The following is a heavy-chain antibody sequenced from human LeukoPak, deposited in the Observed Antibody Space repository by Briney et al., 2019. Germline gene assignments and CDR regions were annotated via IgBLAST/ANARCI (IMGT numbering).Heavy chain of an antibody. CDR2: IKQDGSEK. D-gene: IGHD2-21*01. V-gene: IGHV3-7*01. CDR3: ARSPVALPRWGYYFDN. J-gene: IGHJ4*02. CDR1: GFTFSSYD. Sequence: PGGSLRLSCAASGFTFSSYDMSWVRQAPGKGLEWVANIKQDGSEKYYVDSVRGRFTISRDNAKNSLYLQMNSLRAEDTAVYYCARSPVALPRWGYYFDNWGQGTLVTVSS.